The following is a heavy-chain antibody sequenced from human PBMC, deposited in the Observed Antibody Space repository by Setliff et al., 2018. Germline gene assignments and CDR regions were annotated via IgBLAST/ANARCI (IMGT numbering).Heavy chain of an antibody. D-gene: IGHD6-13*01. J-gene: IGHJ6*02. CDR2: IYYSGST. CDR1: GGSISSYY. V-gene: IGHV4-59*01. Sequence: PSETLSLTCTVSGGSISSYYWSWIRQPPGKGLEWIGYIYYSGSTNYNPSLKSRVTISVDTSKNQFSLKLSSVTAADTAVYYCARVGAAAGFGVGYYYYGMDVWGQGTTVTVSS. CDR3: ARVGAAAGFGVGYYYYGMDV.